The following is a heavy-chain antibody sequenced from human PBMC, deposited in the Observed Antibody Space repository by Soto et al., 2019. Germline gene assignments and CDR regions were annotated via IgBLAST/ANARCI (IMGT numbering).Heavy chain of an antibody. J-gene: IGHJ6*02. CDR3: ARLGGYDSGYYYYGMDV. Sequence: GESLKISCKGSGYSFTSYWIGWVRQMPGKGLEWVGIIYPGDSDTRYSPSFQGQVTISADKSISTAYLQWSSLKASDTAMYYCARLGGYDSGYYYYGMDVWGQGTTVTVSS. CDR2: IYPGDSDT. D-gene: IGHD5-12*01. CDR1: GYSFTSYW. V-gene: IGHV5-51*01.